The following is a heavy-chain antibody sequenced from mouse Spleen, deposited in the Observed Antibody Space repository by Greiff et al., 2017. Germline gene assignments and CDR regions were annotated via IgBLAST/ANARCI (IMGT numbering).Heavy chain of an antibody. D-gene: IGHD2-1*01. CDR3: AGGNYGYFDV. Sequence: VQLQQSGPELVKPGASVKISCKASGYSFTGYYMNWVKQSPEKSLEWIGEINPSTGGTTYNQKFKAKATLTVDKSSSTAYMQLKSLTSEDSAVYYCAGGNYGYFDVWGAGTTVTVSS. J-gene: IGHJ1*01. CDR2: INPSTGGT. CDR1: GYSFTGYY. V-gene: IGHV1-42*01.